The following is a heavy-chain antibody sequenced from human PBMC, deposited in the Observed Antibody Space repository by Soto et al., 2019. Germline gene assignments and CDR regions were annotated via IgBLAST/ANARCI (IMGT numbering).Heavy chain of an antibody. J-gene: IGHJ4*02. CDR1: GYTFTGYY. D-gene: IGHD3-22*01. CDR2: INPNSGGT. V-gene: IGHV1-2*02. Sequence: GASVKVSCKASGYTFTGYYIHWVRQAPGQGLEWMGWINPNSGGTNYAQKFQGRVTMTRDTSISTAYMELSSLRSDDTAVYYCARDLGIIMIVGTLGYSGQGTLVTVS. CDR3: ARDLGIIMIVGTLGY.